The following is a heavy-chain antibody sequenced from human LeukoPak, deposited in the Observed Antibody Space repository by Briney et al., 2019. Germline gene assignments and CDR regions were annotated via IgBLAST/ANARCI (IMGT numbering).Heavy chain of an antibody. CDR3: ARDKWEPSL. D-gene: IGHD1-26*01. J-gene: IGHJ4*02. Sequence: GGSLRLSCAASGFTFSSYAMSWVRQAPGKGLEWVANIKQDGSEKYYVDSVKGRFTISRDNAKNSLYLQMNSLRAEDTAVYYCARDKWEPSLWGQGTLVTVSS. CDR2: IKQDGSEK. CDR1: GFTFSSYA. V-gene: IGHV3-7*03.